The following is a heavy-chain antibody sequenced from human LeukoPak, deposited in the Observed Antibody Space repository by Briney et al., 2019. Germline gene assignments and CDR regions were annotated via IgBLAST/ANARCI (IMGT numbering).Heavy chain of an antibody. CDR1: GGSISSSSYY. V-gene: IGHV4-39*07. D-gene: IGHD3-3*01. Sequence: SETLSLTCTVSGGSISSSSYYWGWIRQPPGKGLEWIGSIYYSGSTYYNPSLKSRVTISVDTSKNQFSLKLSSVTAADTAVYYCARGSEHEPFDYWAREPWSPSPQ. J-gene: IGHJ4*02. CDR3: ARGSEHEPFDY. CDR2: IYYSGST.